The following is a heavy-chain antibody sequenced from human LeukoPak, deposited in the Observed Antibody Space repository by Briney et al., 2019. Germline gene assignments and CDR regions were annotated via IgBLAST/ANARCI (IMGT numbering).Heavy chain of an antibody. V-gene: IGHV4-61*08. Sequence: PSETLSLTCAVSGASVSIGGPYWSWIRQPPGKELESIAYAYYGGSTYYNPSLQSRVTISVDTSKNQFFLKLRSVAAADTAVYYCARGRGYGYGIDYWGQGTLVTVSS. CDR2: AYYGGST. J-gene: IGHJ4*02. CDR3: ARGRGYGYGIDY. CDR1: GASVSIGGPY. D-gene: IGHD5-18*01.